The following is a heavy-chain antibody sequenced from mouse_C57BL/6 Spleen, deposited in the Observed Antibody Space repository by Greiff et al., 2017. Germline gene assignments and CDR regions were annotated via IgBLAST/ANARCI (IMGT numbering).Heavy chain of an antibody. J-gene: IGHJ3*01. CDR3: ARGAQAFAY. Sequence: EVKLVESEGGLVQPGSSMKLSCTASGFTFSDYYMAWVRQVPEKGLEWVANINYDGSSTYYLDSLKSRFIISRDNAKNILYLQMSSLKSEDTATYYCARGAQAFAYWGQGTLVTVSA. D-gene: IGHD3-2*02. V-gene: IGHV5-16*01. CDR1: GFTFSDYY. CDR2: INYDGSST.